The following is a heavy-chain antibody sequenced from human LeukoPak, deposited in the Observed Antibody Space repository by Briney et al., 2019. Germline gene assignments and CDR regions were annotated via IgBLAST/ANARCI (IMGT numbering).Heavy chain of an antibody. CDR1: GGSISSYY. D-gene: IGHD3-22*01. V-gene: IGHV4-59*01. Sequence: SETLSLTCTVSGGSISSYYWSWIRQPPGKGLEWIGYIYYSGSTNYNPSLKSRVTISVDTSKNQFSLKLSSVTAADTAVYYCATLATFNYYDSSGYIDYWGQGTLVTVSS. CDR2: IYYSGST. J-gene: IGHJ4*02. CDR3: ATLATFNYYDSSGYIDY.